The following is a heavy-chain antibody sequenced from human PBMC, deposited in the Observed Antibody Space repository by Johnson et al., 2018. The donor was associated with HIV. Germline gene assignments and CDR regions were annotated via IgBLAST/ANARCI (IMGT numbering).Heavy chain of an antibody. J-gene: IGHJ3*02. V-gene: IGHV3-9*03. Sequence: VQLVESGGGLVQPGRSLRLSCAASGFTFDDYAMHWVRQAPGKGLEWVSGLSWNSGSIGYADSVKGRFTISRDNAKNSLYLQMNSLTAGDMAVYYCARGSVFDIWGRGTMVTVSS. CDR1: GFTFDDYA. CDR2: LSWNSGSI. D-gene: IGHD3-3*01. CDR3: ARGSVFDI.